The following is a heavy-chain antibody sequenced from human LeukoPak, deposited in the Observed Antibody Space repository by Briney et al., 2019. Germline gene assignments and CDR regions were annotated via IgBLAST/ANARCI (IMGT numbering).Heavy chain of an antibody. D-gene: IGHD1-14*01. V-gene: IGHV1-8*01. CDR3: ATGTDYSRIY. Sequence: RASVTVSCTASGYTFTSYDINWVRQATGQGLEWMGWMNTNSGNTGYAQKFQGRVTMTRNTSISTAYMELSSLRSEDTAVYYCATGTDYSRIYWGQGTLVTVSS. CDR1: GYTFTSYD. CDR2: MNTNSGNT. J-gene: IGHJ4*02.